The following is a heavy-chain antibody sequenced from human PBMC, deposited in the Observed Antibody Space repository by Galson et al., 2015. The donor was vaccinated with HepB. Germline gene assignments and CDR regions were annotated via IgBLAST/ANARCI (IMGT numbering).Heavy chain of an antibody. CDR1: GYTFTAYH. D-gene: IGHD2-15*01. CDR3: ARGGYCSGSGCHSWDTRDYHYYGLDV. V-gene: IGHV1-2*02. CDR2: INPNSGGT. J-gene: IGHJ6*02. Sequence: SVKVSCKASGYTFTAYHIHWVRQAPGQGLEWMGWINPNSGGTNYAQKFQGRVTLTTDTSTRTVYLDLRSLRSDDTAVYYCARGGYCSGSGCHSWDTRDYHYYGLDVWGQGTTVTVSS.